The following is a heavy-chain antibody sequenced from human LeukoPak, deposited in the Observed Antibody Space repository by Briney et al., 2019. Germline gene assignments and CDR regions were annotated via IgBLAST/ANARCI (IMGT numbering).Heavy chain of an antibody. V-gene: IGHV3-21*01. CDR2: ISSGSSYI. D-gene: IGHD6-6*01. J-gene: IGHJ4*02. Sequence: GGSLRLSCAASGFIFSSYSMNWVRQAPGKGLEWVSSISSGSSYIYYADSVKGRFTISRDNAKNSLYLQMNSLRAEDTAVYYCARDEYSSSRKDYWGQGTLVTVSS. CDR1: GFIFSSYS. CDR3: ARDEYSSSRKDY.